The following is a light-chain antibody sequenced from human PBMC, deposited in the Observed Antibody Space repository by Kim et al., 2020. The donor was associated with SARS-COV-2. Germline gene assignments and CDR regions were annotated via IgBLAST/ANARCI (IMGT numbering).Light chain of an antibody. J-gene: IGKJ3*01. Sequence: APGESAILISCATSRINCKYLAWYQHKPGQVPKLLIYAASTRESGIPYRFSGSGSGTDFTLTISSLQPEDVAVYYCQKYNSSPITFGQGTKVDIK. CDR3: QKYNSSPIT. CDR2: AAS. CDR1: SRINCKY. V-gene: IGKV3-20*01.